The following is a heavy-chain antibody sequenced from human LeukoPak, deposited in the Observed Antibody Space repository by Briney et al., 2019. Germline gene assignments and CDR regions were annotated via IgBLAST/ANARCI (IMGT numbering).Heavy chain of an antibody. Sequence: GGSLRLSCAASGFTFSSYWMSWVRQAPGKGLEWVANIKQDGSEKYYVDSVEGRFTISRDNAKNSLYLQMNSLRAEDTAVYYCARAPTPYYYYYMDVWGKGTTVTVSS. V-gene: IGHV3-7*01. CDR1: GFTFSSYW. CDR3: ARAPTPYYYYYMDV. CDR2: IKQDGSEK. J-gene: IGHJ6*03.